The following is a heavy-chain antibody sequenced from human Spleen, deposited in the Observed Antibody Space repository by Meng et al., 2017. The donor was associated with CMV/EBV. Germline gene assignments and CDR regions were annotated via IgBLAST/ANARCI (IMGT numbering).Heavy chain of an antibody. CDR1: GYTFTTYD. V-gene: IGHV1-18*01. CDR2: ISAYRGDT. D-gene: IGHD3-3*01. Sequence: ASVKVSCKASGYTFTTYDITWVRQAPGQGLEWMGWISAYRGDTDYAQKFQGRVTMTTDTSTGTAYLELRSLRPDDTAVYYCARADFVTVFGVVSHINGLDVWGQGTTVTVSS. J-gene: IGHJ6*02. CDR3: ARADFVTVFGVVSHINGLDV.